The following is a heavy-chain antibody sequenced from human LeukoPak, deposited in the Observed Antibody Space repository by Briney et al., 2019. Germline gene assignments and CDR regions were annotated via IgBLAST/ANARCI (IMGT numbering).Heavy chain of an antibody. CDR3: ARTYFYFSGSQTDFDY. D-gene: IGHD3-10*01. CDR2: IFPEDSDT. Sequence: GESLQISCKGSGYTFSRYWIAWVRQMPGKGLEWMGIIFPEDSDTRYSPSFQGQVTISADKSFSTAYLQWSSLKASDTAMYYCARTYFYFSGSQTDFDYWGQGTLVTVSS. V-gene: IGHV5-51*01. J-gene: IGHJ4*02. CDR1: GYTFSRYW.